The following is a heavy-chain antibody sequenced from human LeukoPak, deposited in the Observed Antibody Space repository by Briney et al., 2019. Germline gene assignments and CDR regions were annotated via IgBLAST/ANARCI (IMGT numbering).Heavy chain of an antibody. V-gene: IGHV2-70*11. CDR1: GFSLSTSGMC. CDR2: IDWDDDK. D-gene: IGHD3-22*01. J-gene: IGHJ4*02. CDR3: ARIAAFESSGSPDY. Sequence: SGPTLVKPTQTLTLTCTFSGFSLSTSGMCVSWIRQPPGKALEWLARIDWDDDKYYTTSLKTRLTISKDTSKNQVVLTMTNMDPVDTATYFCARIAAFESSGSPDYWGQGTLVTVSS.